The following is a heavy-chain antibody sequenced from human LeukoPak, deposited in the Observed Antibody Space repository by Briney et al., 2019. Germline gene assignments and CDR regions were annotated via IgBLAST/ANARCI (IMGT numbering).Heavy chain of an antibody. CDR3: ARDCPHYDFWSGNYYGMDV. Sequence: GASVKVSCKVSGYTLTELSMHWVRQAPGKGLEWMGGSDPEDGETIYAQKFQGRVTMTEDTSTDTAYMELSSLRSDDTAVYYCARDCPHYDFWSGNYYGMDVWGQGTTVTVSS. V-gene: IGHV1-24*01. D-gene: IGHD3-3*01. J-gene: IGHJ6*02. CDR1: GYTLTELS. CDR2: SDPEDGET.